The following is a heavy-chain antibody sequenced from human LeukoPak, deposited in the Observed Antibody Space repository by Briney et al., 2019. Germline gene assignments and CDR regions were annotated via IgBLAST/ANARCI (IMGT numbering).Heavy chain of an antibody. V-gene: IGHV4-59*08. CDR3: ARHGGGYSFDY. CDR1: GGSISSYY. J-gene: IGHJ4*02. Sequence: SETLSLPCTVSGGSISSYYWTWIRQPPGKGLEWIGYIYYSGSTNYNYNPSLKSRVTISLDTSNNQFSLKLSSVTAADAAMYYCARHGGGYSFDYWGQGTLVTVSS. D-gene: IGHD5-24*01. CDR2: IYYSGSTNY.